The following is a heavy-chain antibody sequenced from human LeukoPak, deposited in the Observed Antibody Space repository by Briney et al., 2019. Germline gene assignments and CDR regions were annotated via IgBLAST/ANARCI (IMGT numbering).Heavy chain of an antibody. J-gene: IGHJ5*02. D-gene: IGHD4-17*01. V-gene: IGHV3-23*01. CDR1: GFTFSSYA. CDR3: ARGSVDGDYLFS. Sequence: PGGSLRLSCGASGFTFSSYAMSWVRQAPGKGLEWVSGFSGNGGSTYYADSVKGRFTISRDKSKNTLYLQMNSLRAEDTAVYYCARGSVDGDYLFSWGQGTLVAVSS. CDR2: FSGNGGST.